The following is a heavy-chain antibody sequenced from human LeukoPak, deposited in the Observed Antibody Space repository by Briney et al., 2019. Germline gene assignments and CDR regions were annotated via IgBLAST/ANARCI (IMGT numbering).Heavy chain of an antibody. V-gene: IGHV3-48*03. J-gene: IGHJ6*04. Sequence: GGSLRLPCAASGFTFSSHWMNWVRQAPGKGLEWVSYISSSGSTIYYADSVKGRFTISRDNAKNSLYLQMNSLRAEDTAVYYCAELGITMIGGVWGKGTTVTISS. CDR2: ISSSGSTI. D-gene: IGHD3-10*02. CDR1: GFTFSSHW. CDR3: AELGITMIGGV.